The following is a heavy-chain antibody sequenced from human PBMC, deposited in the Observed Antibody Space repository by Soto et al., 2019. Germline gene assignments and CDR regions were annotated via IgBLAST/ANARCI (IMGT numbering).Heavy chain of an antibody. CDR1: GFTFSSYA. D-gene: IGHD5-12*01. J-gene: IGHJ4*02. CDR3: VKDQDSGYDSFGYYFDY. CDR2: ISSNGGST. Sequence: GGSLRLSCLASGFTFSSYAMHWVRQAPGKGLEYVSAISSNGGSTYYADSVKGRFTISRDNSKNTLYLQMSSLRAEDTAVYYCVKDQDSGYDSFGYYFDYWGQGTLVTVSS. V-gene: IGHV3-64D*06.